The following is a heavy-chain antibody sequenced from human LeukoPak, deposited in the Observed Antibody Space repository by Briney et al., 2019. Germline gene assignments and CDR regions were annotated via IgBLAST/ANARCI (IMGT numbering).Heavy chain of an antibody. CDR1: GYTFTSYG. Sequence: ASVKVSCKASGYTFTSYGISWVRQAPGQGLEWMGWISAYNGNTNYAQKFQGRVTMTTDTSTSTAYMELRSLRSDDTAVYYCAREGVSVLWFGESQGSFDYWGQGTLVTASP. CDR2: ISAYNGNT. D-gene: IGHD3-10*01. CDR3: AREGVSVLWFGESQGSFDY. V-gene: IGHV1-18*01. J-gene: IGHJ4*02.